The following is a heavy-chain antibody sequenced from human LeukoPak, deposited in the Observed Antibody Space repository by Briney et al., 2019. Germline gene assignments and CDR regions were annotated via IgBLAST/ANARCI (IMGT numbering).Heavy chain of an antibody. J-gene: IGHJ4*02. CDR1: GGSISSYY. D-gene: IGHD3-3*01. CDR3: ARGYDFWSGYSLDY. CDR2: IYYSGST. Sequence: SETLSLTCTVSGGSISSYYWSWIRQPPGKGLEWIGYIYYSGSTNYNPSLKSRVTISVDTSKNQFSLKLSSVTAADTAVYYCARGYDFWSGYSLDYWGQGTLVSVSS. V-gene: IGHV4-59*01.